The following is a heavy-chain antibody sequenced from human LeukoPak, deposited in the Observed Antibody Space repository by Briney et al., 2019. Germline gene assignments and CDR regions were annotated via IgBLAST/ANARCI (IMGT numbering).Heavy chain of an antibody. J-gene: IGHJ4*02. CDR3: AREFSSSLDY. CDR2: ISTDNGDT. CDR1: GYTFTSNG. D-gene: IGHD6-6*01. Sequence: ASVKVSCKASGYTFTSNGISWVRQAPGQGLEWMGWISTDNGDTNYAQKLQGRVTMTTGTSTSTAYVELRSLRSDDTAVYYCAREFSSSLDYWGQGTLVTVSS. V-gene: IGHV1-18*01.